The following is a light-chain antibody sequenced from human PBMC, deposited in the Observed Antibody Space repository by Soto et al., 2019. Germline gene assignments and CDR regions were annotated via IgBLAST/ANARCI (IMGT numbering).Light chain of an antibody. CDR3: SSYTSSSTVV. CDR1: SSDVGGYNY. Sequence: QSVLTQPASVSGSPGQSITISCTGTSSDVGGYNYVSWYQQHPGKAPKLMIYEVSNLPSGGSNRFSGSKSGNTASLTISGLPAEDEDDYYCSSYTSSSTVVFGGGTKLTVL. CDR2: EVS. J-gene: IGLJ2*01. V-gene: IGLV2-14*01.